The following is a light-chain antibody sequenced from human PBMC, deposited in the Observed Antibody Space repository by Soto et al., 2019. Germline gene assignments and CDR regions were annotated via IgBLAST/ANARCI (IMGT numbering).Light chain of an antibody. CDR2: GVK. J-gene: IGLJ1*01. CDR1: GRDIGAYDY. Sequence: ALAQPASVSGSPGQSITISCTGSGRDIGAYDYVSWYQQHPGKAPKLLIYGVKNRPSGVSYRFSASKSAFTASLTISGLQAEDEAHYYCSSYTTSYFYVFGPGTKVTVL. CDR3: SSYTTSYFYV. V-gene: IGLV2-14*01.